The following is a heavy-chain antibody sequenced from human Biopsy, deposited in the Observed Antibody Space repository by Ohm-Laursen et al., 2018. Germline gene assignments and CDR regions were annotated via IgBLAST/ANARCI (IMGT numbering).Heavy chain of an antibody. CDR2: ISNSGTT. CDR3: ARLSTLFGVTDFTDD. J-gene: IGHJ4*02. CDR1: GASVRSHF. D-gene: IGHD3-3*01. V-gene: IGHV4-59*08. Sequence: SDTLSLTCTLSGASVRSHFLTWIRQPPGKGLQWIGSISNSGTTKSGPSLKSRVNISLHTSKNQLSLKLTSVTAADTAVYYCARLSTLFGVTDFTDDWGQGTLVTVSS.